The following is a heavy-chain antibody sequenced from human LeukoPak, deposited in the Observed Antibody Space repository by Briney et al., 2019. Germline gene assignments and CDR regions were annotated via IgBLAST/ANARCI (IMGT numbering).Heavy chain of an antibody. CDR3: AREVTVSTTSQFDS. D-gene: IGHD5/OR15-5a*01. CDR1: GSTFSSYA. Sequence: GWSLRLSCAASGSTFSSYAMHWVRQAPGKGLEWVADISYDGRIKYYADSVKGRFTISRDNSKNTLYLQMNSLRAEDTAVYYCAREVTVSTTSQFDSWGQGTLVTVST. CDR2: ISYDGRIK. J-gene: IGHJ4*02. V-gene: IGHV3-30*04.